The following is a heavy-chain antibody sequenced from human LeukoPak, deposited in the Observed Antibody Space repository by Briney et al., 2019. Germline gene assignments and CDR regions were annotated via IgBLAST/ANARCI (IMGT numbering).Heavy chain of an antibody. D-gene: IGHD3-10*01. Sequence: GASVKVSCKASGYTFTSYAMHWVRQAPGQRLEWMGWINAGNGNTKYSQKFQGRVTITRDTSASTAYMELSSLRSEDTAVYYCARGVDGSGSFYLSNPVPYYFDYWGQGTLVTVSS. CDR1: GYTFTSYA. J-gene: IGHJ4*02. CDR2: INAGNGNT. V-gene: IGHV1-3*01. CDR3: ARGVDGSGSFYLSNPVPYYFDY.